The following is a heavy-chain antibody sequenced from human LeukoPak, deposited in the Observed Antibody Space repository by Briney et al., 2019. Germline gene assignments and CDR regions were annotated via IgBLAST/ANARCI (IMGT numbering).Heavy chain of an antibody. Sequence: SETLSLTCAVYGGSFSDYYWSWIRQPPGKGLEWIGEINHSGSTNYNPSLKSRVTISVDTSKNQFSLKLSSVTAADTAVYYCARFYGDNGNWFDPWGQGTLVTVSS. J-gene: IGHJ5*02. V-gene: IGHV4-34*01. CDR1: GGSFSDYY. CDR3: ARFYGDNGNWFDP. D-gene: IGHD4-17*01. CDR2: INHSGST.